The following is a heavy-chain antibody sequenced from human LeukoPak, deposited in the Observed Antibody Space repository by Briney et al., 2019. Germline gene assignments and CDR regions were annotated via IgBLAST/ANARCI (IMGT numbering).Heavy chain of an antibody. V-gene: IGHV1-69*13. D-gene: IGHD2-15*01. Sequence: SVKVSCKASGGTFSGYAISWVRQAPGQGLEWMGGIIPIFGTANYAQKFQGRVTIPADGSTSTAYMELSSLRSEDTAVYYFSRERIVHDAFDIWGQGTMVTVSS. CDR1: GGTFSGYA. CDR2: IIPIFGTA. CDR3: SRERIVHDAFDI. J-gene: IGHJ3*02.